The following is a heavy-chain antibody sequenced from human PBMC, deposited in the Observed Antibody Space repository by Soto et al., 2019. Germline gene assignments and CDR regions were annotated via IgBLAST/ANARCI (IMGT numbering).Heavy chain of an antibody. J-gene: IGHJ4*02. D-gene: IGHD6-19*01. CDR2: IHYSGST. V-gene: IGHV4-39*01. Sequence: QLQLQESGPGLVKPSETLSLTCTVSGDSISCSNYYWAWIRQPPGKGLEWIGSIHYSGSTYYNPSLKSRVTISVDTSKNQFSLRLNSVTATDTAVHYCARLCTSLYSSGQKFDYWGQGTLVTVSS. CDR1: GDSISCSNYY. CDR3: ARLCTSLYSSGQKFDY.